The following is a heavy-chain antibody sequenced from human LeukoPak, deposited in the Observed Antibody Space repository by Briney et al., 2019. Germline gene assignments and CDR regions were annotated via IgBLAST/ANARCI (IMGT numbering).Heavy chain of an antibody. CDR3: ARARCSGGSCYGNYNWFDP. CDR2: SGGT. V-gene: IGHV1-2*02. D-gene: IGHD2-15*01. Sequence: SGGTNYAQKFQGRVTMTRDTSISTAYMELSRLRSDDTAVYYCARARCSGGSCYGNYNWFDPWGQGTLVTVSS. J-gene: IGHJ5*02.